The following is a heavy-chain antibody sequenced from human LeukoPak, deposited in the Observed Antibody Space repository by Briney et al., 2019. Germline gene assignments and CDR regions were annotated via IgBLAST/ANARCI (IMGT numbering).Heavy chain of an antibody. CDR1: GFTFSSYA. J-gene: IGHJ4*02. V-gene: IGHV3-23*01. CDR3: AKAPGGGLRLGDWDH. D-gene: IGHD3-16*01. Sequence: GGSLRLSCAASGFTFSSYAMSWVRQAPGKGLEWVSAISGSGGSTYYADSVKGRFTISRDNSKNTLYLQMSSLRAEDTAVYYCAKAPGGGLRLGDWDHWGQGTLVTVSS. CDR2: ISGSGGST.